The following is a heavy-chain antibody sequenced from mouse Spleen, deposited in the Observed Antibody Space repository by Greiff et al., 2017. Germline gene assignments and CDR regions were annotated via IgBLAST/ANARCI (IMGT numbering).Heavy chain of an antibody. CDR3: ARDDYDSSMDY. Sequence: ESGPGLVKPSQSLSLTCSVTGYSITSGYYWNWIRQFPGNKLEWMGYISYDGSNNYNPSLKNRISITRDTSKNQFFLKLNSVTTEDTATYYCARDDYDSSMDYWGQGTSVTVSS. CDR2: ISYDGSN. V-gene: IGHV3-6*01. J-gene: IGHJ4*01. CDR1: GYSITSGYY. D-gene: IGHD2-4*01.